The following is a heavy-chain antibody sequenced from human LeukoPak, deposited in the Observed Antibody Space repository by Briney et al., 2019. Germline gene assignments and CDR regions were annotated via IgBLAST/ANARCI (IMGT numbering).Heavy chain of an antibody. CDR2: INPNSGGT. Sequence: ASVKVSCKASGYTFTGYYMHWVRQAPGQGLEWMGWINPNSGGTNYAQKFQGRVTMTRDTSISTAYMELSRLRSDDTAVYYCARARKDDSSYYLDYWGQGTLVTVSS. CDR1: GYTFTGYY. J-gene: IGHJ4*02. CDR3: ARARKDDSSYYLDY. V-gene: IGHV1-2*02. D-gene: IGHD1-14*01.